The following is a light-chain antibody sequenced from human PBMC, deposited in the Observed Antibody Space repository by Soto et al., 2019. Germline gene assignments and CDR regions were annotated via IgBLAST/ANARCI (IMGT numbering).Light chain of an antibody. CDR2: DVT. CDR1: STDVGGYKY. V-gene: IGLV2-14*01. Sequence: QSALTQPASVSGSPGQSITISCTGTSTDVGGYKYVSWYQQHPGKAPKFMIYDVTSRPSGISNRFSGSKSSNTAFLIISGLQAEDEADYYCLSYTSSDTYVFGTGTKVTVL. J-gene: IGLJ1*01. CDR3: LSYTSSDTYV.